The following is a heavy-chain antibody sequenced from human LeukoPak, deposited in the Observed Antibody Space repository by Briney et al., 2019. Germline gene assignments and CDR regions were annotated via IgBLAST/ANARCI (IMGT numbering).Heavy chain of an antibody. J-gene: IGHJ6*02. CDR1: GFTVSSNY. Sequence: PGGSLRLSCAASGFTVSSNYMSWVRQAPGKGLEWVSVIYSGGSTYYADSVKGRFTISRHNSKNTLYLQMNSPRAEDTAVYYCARDSRWLAQKGVYYYYGMDVWGQGTTVTVSS. V-gene: IGHV3-53*04. CDR2: IYSGGST. D-gene: IGHD6-19*01. CDR3: ARDSRWLAQKGVYYYYGMDV.